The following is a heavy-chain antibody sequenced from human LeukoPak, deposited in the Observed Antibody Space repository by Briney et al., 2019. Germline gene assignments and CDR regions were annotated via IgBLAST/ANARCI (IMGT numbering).Heavy chain of an antibody. J-gene: IGHJ6*02. Sequence: SVKVSCKASGGTFSRHAISWVRQAPGQGLEWMGGIIPIFGTANYAQKFQGRVTITTDESTSTAYMELSSLRSEDSAVYYCARASLERRRDYYYGMDVWGQGTTVTVSS. CDR1: GGTFSRHA. D-gene: IGHD1-1*01. V-gene: IGHV1-69*05. CDR2: IIPIFGTA. CDR3: ARASLERRRDYYYGMDV.